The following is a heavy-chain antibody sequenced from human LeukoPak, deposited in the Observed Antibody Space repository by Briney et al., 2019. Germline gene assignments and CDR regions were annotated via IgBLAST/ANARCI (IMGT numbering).Heavy chain of an antibody. CDR1: GGSFSGYY. CDR3: ARDSSGWYYYYYYMDV. CDR2: INHSGST. D-gene: IGHD6-19*01. J-gene: IGHJ6*03. V-gene: IGHV4-34*01. Sequence: SETLSLTCAVYGGSFSGYYWSRIRQPPGKGLEWIGGINHSGSTNYNPSLKSRVTISVDTSKNQFSLKLSSVTAADTAVYYCARDSSGWYYYYYYMDVWGKGTTVTVSS.